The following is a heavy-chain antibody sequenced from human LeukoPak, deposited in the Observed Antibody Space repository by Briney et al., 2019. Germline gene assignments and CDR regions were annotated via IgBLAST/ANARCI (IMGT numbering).Heavy chain of an antibody. D-gene: IGHD3-22*01. Sequence: SETLSITCTVSGDSISSGNYYWSWIRQPAGKGLEWIGRIYTTGSTNYNPSLKSRVTISVDTSKNQFSLRLNSVTATDTAMYYCARGPYSYDSSGCFDYWGQGALVTVSS. CDR1: GDSISSGNYY. V-gene: IGHV4-61*02. CDR3: ARGPYSYDSSGCFDY. CDR2: IYTTGST. J-gene: IGHJ4*02.